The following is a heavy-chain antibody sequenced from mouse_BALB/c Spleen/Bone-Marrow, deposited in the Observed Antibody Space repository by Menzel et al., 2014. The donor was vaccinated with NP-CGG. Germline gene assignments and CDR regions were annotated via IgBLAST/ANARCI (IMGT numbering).Heavy chain of an antibody. CDR3: ARCGYYGFLHY. CDR1: GFDFSRYW. D-gene: IGHD1-1*01. Sequence: EVMLVESGGGLVQPGGSLKLSCAASGFDFSRYWMSWVRQAPGKGLEWIGGINPDSSTINYTPSLKDKFIISRDNAKNTLALQMSRARSEDAGLYYCARCGYYGFLHYWGQGTTLTVSS. V-gene: IGHV4-1*02. CDR2: INPDSSTI. J-gene: IGHJ2*01.